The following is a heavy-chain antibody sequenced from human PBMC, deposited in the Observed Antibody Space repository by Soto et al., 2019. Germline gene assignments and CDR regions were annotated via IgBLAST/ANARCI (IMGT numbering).Heavy chain of an antibody. D-gene: IGHD6-19*01. CDR1: GVSISSSYF. J-gene: IGHJ4*02. CDR2: ISHVGSV. V-gene: IGHV4-4*02. Sequence: QELLQESGPGLVQPSGTLSLSCAVSGVSISSSYFWGWVRQSPGKGLEWFGDISHVGSVNYNPSLQSRVTISMDRSKNQLSLQLGSVTAADTAVYYCARSFGWYAIDYWGQGSLVIVSS. CDR3: ARSFGWYAIDY.